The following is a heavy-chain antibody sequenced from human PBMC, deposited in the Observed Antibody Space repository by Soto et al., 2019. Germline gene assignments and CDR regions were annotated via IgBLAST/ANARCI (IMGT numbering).Heavy chain of an antibody. J-gene: IGHJ6*02. Sequence: QTGGSLRLSCAASGFTFSSYAMHWVRQAPGKGLEWVAVISYDGSNKYYADSVKGRFTISRDNSKNTLYLQMNSLRAEDTAVYYCARDRGYYDFWSGYWAPSGMDVWGQGTTVTVSS. CDR2: ISYDGSNK. D-gene: IGHD3-3*01. V-gene: IGHV3-30-3*01. CDR3: ARDRGYYDFWSGYWAPSGMDV. CDR1: GFTFSSYA.